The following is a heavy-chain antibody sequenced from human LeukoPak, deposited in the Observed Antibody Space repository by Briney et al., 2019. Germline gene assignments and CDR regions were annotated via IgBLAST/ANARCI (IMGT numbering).Heavy chain of an antibody. CDR3: ARAENNWFDP. CDR1: GGSISSYY. CDR2: IYYSGST. V-gene: IGHV4-59*01. J-gene: IGHJ5*02. Sequence: SQTLSLTCTVSGGSISSYYWSWIRQPPGKGLEWIGYIYYSGSTNYNPSLKSRVTISVDTSKNQFSLKLSSVTAADTAVYYSARAENNWFDPWGQGTLVTVSS.